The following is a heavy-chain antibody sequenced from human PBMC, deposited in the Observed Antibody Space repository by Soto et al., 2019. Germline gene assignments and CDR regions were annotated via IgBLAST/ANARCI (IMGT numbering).Heavy chain of an antibody. CDR2: FTGGHGKT. D-gene: IGHD1-1*01. CDR3: TRWNGFGDA. J-gene: IGHJ4*02. Sequence: EVQLLESGGGSVQPGGSLKLSCGVSGFSIPDYGVTWVRQPPGKGLEWVSGFTGGHGKTFYADSVRGRFTLSREDSRNTVYLQMDSLRVEYTGVYYCTRWNGFGDAWGQGTLVTVAS. CDR1: GFSIPDYG. V-gene: IGHV3-23*01.